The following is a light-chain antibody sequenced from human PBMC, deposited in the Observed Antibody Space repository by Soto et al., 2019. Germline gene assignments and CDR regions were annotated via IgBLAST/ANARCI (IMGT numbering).Light chain of an antibody. CDR2: WAS. CDR3: QQYYSTPLT. Sequence: DIVMTQSPDSLAVSLGERATINCKSSQSVLYSSNNRNYLAWYQQKPGQSPKLLIYWASTRESGVPDRFSGSGSGTDSTLTISSLQAEDVAVYHCQQYYSTPLTFGQGTKLEIK. V-gene: IGKV4-1*01. CDR1: QSVLYSSNNRNY. J-gene: IGKJ2*01.